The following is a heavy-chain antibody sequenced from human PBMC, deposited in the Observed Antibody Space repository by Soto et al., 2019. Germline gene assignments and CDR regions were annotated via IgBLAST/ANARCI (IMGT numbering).Heavy chain of an antibody. CDR2: ISSSGSTI. CDR3: ARDFYDSSGYYSTLNIPQEPKYYGMDV. V-gene: IGHV3-48*03. J-gene: IGHJ6*02. Sequence: GGSLRLSCAASGFTFSSYEMNWVRQAPGKGLEWVSYISSSGSTIYYADSVKGRFTISRDNAKNSLYLQMNSLRAEDTAVYYCARDFYDSSGYYSTLNIPQEPKYYGMDVWGQGTKVTVSS. D-gene: IGHD3-22*01. CDR1: GFTFSSYE.